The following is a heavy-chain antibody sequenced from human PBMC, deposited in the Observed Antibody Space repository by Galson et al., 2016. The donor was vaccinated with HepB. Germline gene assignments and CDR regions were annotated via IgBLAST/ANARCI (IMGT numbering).Heavy chain of an antibody. Sequence: SETLSLTCTVSGGSVSSGRYYWSWIRQPPGKGLEWIGYIYYSGSTNYNPSLKSRVNISEDTSKNQFSLNLTSVTAADTAVYYCAREPAADESNTIVPDSWGQGTLVTVSS. J-gene: IGHJ4*02. CDR3: AREPAADESNTIVPDS. CDR1: GGSVSSGRYY. CDR2: IYYSGST. V-gene: IGHV4-61*01. D-gene: IGHD6-6*01.